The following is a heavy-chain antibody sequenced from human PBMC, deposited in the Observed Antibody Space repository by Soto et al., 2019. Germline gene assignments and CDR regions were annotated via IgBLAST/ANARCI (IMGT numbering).Heavy chain of an antibody. V-gene: IGHV1-18*04. CDR3: ARSWVEQQLVFDYYYGMDV. D-gene: IGHD6-13*01. CDR1: GYTFSSYG. CDR2: ISAYNGST. J-gene: IGHJ6*02. Sequence: ASVKVSCKASGYTFSSYGISWVRQAPGQGLEWMGWISAYNGSTNYAQKLQGRVTMTTDTSTSTAYMELRSLRSGDTAVYYCARSWVEQQLVFDYYYGMDVWGQGTTVTVSS.